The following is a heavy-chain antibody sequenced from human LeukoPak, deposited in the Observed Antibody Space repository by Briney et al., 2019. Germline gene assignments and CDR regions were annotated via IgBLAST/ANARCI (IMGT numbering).Heavy chain of an antibody. CDR1: GYTFTGYY. CDR3: ARGERGVHDYGDYGPFY. V-gene: IGHV1-46*01. J-gene: IGHJ4*02. D-gene: IGHD4-17*01. CDR2: INPNSGST. Sequence: GASVKVSCKASGYTFTGYYMHWVRQAPGQGLEWMGWINPNSGSTSYAQKFQGRVTMTRDTSTSTVYMELSSLRSEDTAVYYCARGERGVHDYGDYGPFYWGQGTLVTVSS.